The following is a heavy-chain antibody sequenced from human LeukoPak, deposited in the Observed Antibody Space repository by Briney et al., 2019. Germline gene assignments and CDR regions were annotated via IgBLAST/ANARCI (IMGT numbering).Heavy chain of an antibody. Sequence: GASVKVSCKASGNTFTDYHLHWLRQAPGQGLEWMGWISPNSGGTNSAQKFQGRVTMSVDTSKNQFSLRLSSVTAADTAVYYCARRVVWYGIYYFDSWGQGTLVTVSS. CDR1: GNTFTDYH. D-gene: IGHD3-3*01. V-gene: IGHV1-2*02. CDR3: ARRVVWYGIYYFDS. CDR2: ISPNSGGT. J-gene: IGHJ4*02.